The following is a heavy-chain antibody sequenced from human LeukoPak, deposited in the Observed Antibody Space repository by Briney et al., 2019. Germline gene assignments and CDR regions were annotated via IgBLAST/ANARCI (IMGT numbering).Heavy chain of an antibody. J-gene: IGHJ4*02. CDR2: ISGSGYST. CDR1: GFTFSSYA. Sequence: GGSLRLSCAASGFTFSSYAMSWVRQAPGKGLEWVSVISGSGYSTYYADSVKGRFTISRDNSKNTLYLQMNSLRAGDTAVYYCAKDYGDYAYYFDYWGQGTLVTVSS. V-gene: IGHV3-23*01. CDR3: AKDYGDYAYYFDY. D-gene: IGHD4-17*01.